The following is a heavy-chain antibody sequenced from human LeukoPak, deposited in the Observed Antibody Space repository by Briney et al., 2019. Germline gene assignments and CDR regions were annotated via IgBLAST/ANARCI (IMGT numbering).Heavy chain of an antibody. J-gene: IGHJ4*02. CDR1: GFTFSAYS. D-gene: IGHD6-19*01. CDR3: ATAYSSGWYFFYGY. Sequence: PGGSLRLSCAASGFTFSAYSMNWVRQAPGKGLEWVSSISSSSSYIYYTDSVKGRFTISRDNAKNSMYLQMNSLRAEDTAVYYCATAYSSGWYFFYGYWGQGTLVTVSS. CDR2: ISSSSSYI. V-gene: IGHV3-21*04.